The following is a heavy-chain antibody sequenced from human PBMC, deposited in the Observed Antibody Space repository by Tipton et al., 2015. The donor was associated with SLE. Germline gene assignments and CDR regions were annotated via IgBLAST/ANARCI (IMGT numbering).Heavy chain of an antibody. D-gene: IGHD5-12*01. Sequence: SLRLSCAASGFTFSGSNMHWVRQASGKGLEWVGRIRSKANSYATAYAASVKGRFAISRDGSQNTAYLQMNSLKTEDTAVYYCQATAADGQYFDYWGQGTLGTVSS. CDR1: GFTFSGSN. CDR2: IRSKANSYAT. CDR3: QATAADGQYFDY. V-gene: IGHV3-73*01. J-gene: IGHJ4*02.